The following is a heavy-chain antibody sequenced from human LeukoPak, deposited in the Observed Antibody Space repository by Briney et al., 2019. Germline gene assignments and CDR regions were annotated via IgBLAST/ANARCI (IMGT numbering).Heavy chain of an antibody. CDR2: IYYSGST. CDR1: GNSISNYC. D-gene: IGHD2-8*01. V-gene: IGHV4-59*01. J-gene: IGHJ4*02. Sequence: PSETLSLTCTVSGNSISNYCWRCIRQPPGKGLEWIGYIYYSGSTNYNPSLKSRVTISVDTSKDQFSLKLSSVTTADTAVFYCAREVRVCLHTVLYSWGERTLVTVSS. CDR3: AREVRVCLHTVLYS.